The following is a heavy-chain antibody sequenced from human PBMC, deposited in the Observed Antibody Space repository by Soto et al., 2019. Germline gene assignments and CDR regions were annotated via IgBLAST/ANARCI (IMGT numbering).Heavy chain of an antibody. CDR3: ARELLYYDSDGYSWDDAFDI. V-gene: IGHV4-30-2*01. Sequence: QLQLQKSGSSLVKPSQTLSLTCTVSGGSLSSSAYSWSWIRQTPGKGLEWIGFIYQSGSTYYNPSLKSRVTLSLDRPKNQISLKLTSVTAADTAVYYCARELLYYDSDGYSWDDAFDIWGQGTMVTVSP. J-gene: IGHJ3*02. CDR2: IYQSGST. D-gene: IGHD3-22*01. CDR1: GGSLSSSAYS.